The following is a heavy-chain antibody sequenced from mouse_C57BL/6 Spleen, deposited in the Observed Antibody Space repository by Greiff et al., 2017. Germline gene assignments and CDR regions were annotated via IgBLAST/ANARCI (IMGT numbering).Heavy chain of an antibody. D-gene: IGHD2-3*01. Sequence: VQLQQPGAELVRPGSSVKLSCKASGYTFTSYWMHWVKQRPIQGLEWIGNIDPSDSETHYNQKFKDKATLTVDKSASTAYMQLSSLTSEDSAVYYCARSGYDGFDVWGTGTTVTVSS. CDR2: IDPSDSET. V-gene: IGHV1-52*01. J-gene: IGHJ1*03. CDR1: GYTFTSYW. CDR3: ARSGYDGFDV.